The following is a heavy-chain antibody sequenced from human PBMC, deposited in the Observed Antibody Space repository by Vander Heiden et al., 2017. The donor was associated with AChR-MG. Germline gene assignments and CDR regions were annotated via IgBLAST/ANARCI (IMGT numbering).Heavy chain of an antibody. CDR1: GYSISSGYY. CDR2: IYHSGST. Sequence: QVQLQESGPGLVKPSETLSLTCAVSGYSISSGYYWGWIRQPPGKGLEWIGSIYHSGSTYYNPSLKSRVTISVDTSKNQFSLKLSSVTAANTAVYYCASLHRDKRDIVATPRGYWGQGTLVTVSS. CDR3: ASLHRDKRDIVATPRGY. V-gene: IGHV4-38-2*01. J-gene: IGHJ4*02. D-gene: IGHD5-12*01.